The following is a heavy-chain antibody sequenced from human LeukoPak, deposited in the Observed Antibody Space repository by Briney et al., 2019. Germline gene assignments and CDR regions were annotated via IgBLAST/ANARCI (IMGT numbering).Heavy chain of an antibody. CDR3: ATDSSGFLLQGAFDI. CDR1: GYTLTELS. Sequence: ASVKVSCKVSGYTLTELSMHWVRQAPGKGLEWMGGFDPEDGETIYAQKFQGRVTMTEDTSTDTAYLELSSLRSEDTAVYYCATDSSGFLLQGAFDIWGQGTMVTVSS. J-gene: IGHJ3*02. V-gene: IGHV1-24*01. CDR2: FDPEDGET. D-gene: IGHD3-22*01.